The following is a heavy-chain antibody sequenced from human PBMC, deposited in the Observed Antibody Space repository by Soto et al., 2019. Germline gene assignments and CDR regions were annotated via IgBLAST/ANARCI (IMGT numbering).Heavy chain of an antibody. J-gene: IGHJ4*02. CDR2: ISAYNGNT. Sequence: QVQLVQSGAEVKKPGASVKVSCKASGYTFTNYGISWVRQAPGQGLEWMGWISAYNGNTNYAQKFQGRVTMTTDTSTTTAYMELRSLRSDDTAVYYCARAAYDTLTGYYRRWGQGTLVTVSS. V-gene: IGHV1-18*01. D-gene: IGHD3-9*01. CDR1: GYTFTNYG. CDR3: ARAAYDTLTGYYRR.